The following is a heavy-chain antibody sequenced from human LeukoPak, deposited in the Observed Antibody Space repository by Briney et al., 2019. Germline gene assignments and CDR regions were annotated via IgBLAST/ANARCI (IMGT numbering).Heavy chain of an antibody. CDR2: IYHSGST. V-gene: IGHV4-4*02. D-gene: IGHD3-3*01. Sequence: SETLSLTCAVSGGSISRSNWWSWVRQPPGKGLEWIGEIYHSGSTNYNPSLKSRVTISVDKSKNQFSLKLSSVTAADTAVYYCARDYSAQAQYYDFWSGYPRGLLDYWGQGTLVTVSS. J-gene: IGHJ4*02. CDR1: GGSISRSNW. CDR3: ARDYSAQAQYYDFWSGYPRGLLDY.